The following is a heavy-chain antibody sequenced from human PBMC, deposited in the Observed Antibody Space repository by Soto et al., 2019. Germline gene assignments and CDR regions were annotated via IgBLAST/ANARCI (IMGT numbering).Heavy chain of an antibody. CDR3: ARDTGEDNYYYYYGMDV. Sequence: SETLSLTCTVSGGSISSYYWSWIRQPAGKGLEWIGRIYTSGSTNYNPSLKSRVTMSVDTSKNQFSLKLSSVTAADTAVYYCARDTGEDNYYYYYGMDVWGQGTTVTVSS. CDR1: GGSISSYY. CDR2: IYTSGST. V-gene: IGHV4-4*07. D-gene: IGHD4-17*01. J-gene: IGHJ6*02.